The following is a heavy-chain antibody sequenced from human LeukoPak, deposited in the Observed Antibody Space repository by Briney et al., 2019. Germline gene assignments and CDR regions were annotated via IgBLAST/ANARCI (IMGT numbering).Heavy chain of an antibody. D-gene: IGHD3-10*01. CDR3: ARRSFAGNWFDP. V-gene: IGHV4-59*01. Sequence: GSTNYNPSLKSRITISVDTSKNQISLKVSSVTAADTAVYYCARRSFAGNWFDPWGQGTLVTVSS. J-gene: IGHJ5*02. CDR2: GST.